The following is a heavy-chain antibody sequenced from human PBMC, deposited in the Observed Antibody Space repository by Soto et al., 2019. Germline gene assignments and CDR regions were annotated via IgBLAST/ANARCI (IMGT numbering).Heavy chain of an antibody. CDR3: ARGDIQLWLRVYYYGMDV. D-gene: IGHD5-18*01. CDR2: IWYDGSNK. J-gene: IGHJ6*02. V-gene: IGHV3-33*01. CDR1: GFTFSSYG. Sequence: HPGGSLRLSCAASGFTFSSYGMHWVRQAPGKGLEWVAVIWYDGSNKYYADSVKGRFTISRDNSKNTLYLQMNSLRAEDTAVYYCARGDIQLWLRVYYYGMDVWGQGTTVPVSS.